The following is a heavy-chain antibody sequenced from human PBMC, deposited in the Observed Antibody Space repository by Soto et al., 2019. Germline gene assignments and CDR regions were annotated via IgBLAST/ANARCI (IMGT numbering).Heavy chain of an antibody. CDR2: TGSGTGPG. V-gene: IGHV1-69*06. J-gene: IGHJ4*02. CDR1: GGSLSTNP. Sequence: SVKVSCKASGGSLSTNPISWVRQAPGQGLEWMGGTGSGTGPGNHAQKFQGRLTVTADKSTSTVYMELTNLSSEDTAVYYCARRDSGGFYRFFDSWGQGPLVTVSS. CDR3: ARRDSGGFYRFFDS. D-gene: IGHD2-15*01.